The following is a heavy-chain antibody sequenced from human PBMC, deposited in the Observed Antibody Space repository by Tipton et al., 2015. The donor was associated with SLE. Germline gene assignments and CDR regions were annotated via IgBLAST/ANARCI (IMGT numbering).Heavy chain of an antibody. V-gene: IGHV3-7*01. D-gene: IGHD6-19*01. CDR1: GFNFSTYW. CDR3: ARKVAVTGLVDY. Sequence: GSLRLSCAASGFNFSTYWMSWVRQAPGTGLEWVANIRQDEVETYYVDSVKGRFTISRDNAKNSLYLQMNSLTAEDTAVYYCARKVAVTGLVDYRGQGTLVIVSS. J-gene: IGHJ4*02. CDR2: IRQDEVET.